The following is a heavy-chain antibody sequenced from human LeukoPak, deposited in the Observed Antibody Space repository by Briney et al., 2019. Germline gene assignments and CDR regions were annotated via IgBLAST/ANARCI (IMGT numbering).Heavy chain of an antibody. Sequence: ASVKVSCKASGYTFTSYYMHWVRQAPGQGLEWMGIINPSGGSTSYAQKFQGRVTMTRDMSTSTVYMELSSLRSDDTAVYYCARDPGSGWVRVGYYYYMDVWGKGTTVTVSS. D-gene: IGHD6-19*01. J-gene: IGHJ6*03. CDR1: GYTFTSYY. CDR3: ARDPGSGWVRVGYYYYMDV. V-gene: IGHV1-46*01. CDR2: INPSGGST.